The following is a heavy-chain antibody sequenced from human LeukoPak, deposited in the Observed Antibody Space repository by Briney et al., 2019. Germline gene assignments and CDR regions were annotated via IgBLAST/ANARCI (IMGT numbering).Heavy chain of an antibody. Sequence: PGGSLRLSCAAYGFTFSSFGMSWVRQAPGKGLEWVSAISGSGGSTYYADSVKGRFTISRDNAKNSLYLQMNSLRAEDTAVYYCAELGITMIGGVWGKGTTVTISS. CDR1: GFTFSSFG. V-gene: IGHV3-23*01. D-gene: IGHD3-10*02. J-gene: IGHJ6*04. CDR2: ISGSGGST. CDR3: AELGITMIGGV.